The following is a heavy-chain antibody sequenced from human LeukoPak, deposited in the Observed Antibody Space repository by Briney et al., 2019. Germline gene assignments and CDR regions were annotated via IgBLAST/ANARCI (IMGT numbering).Heavy chain of an antibody. D-gene: IGHD3-3*01. CDR2: IYSGGST. CDR3: ARAVGDYDFWSGYSYYYYMDV. V-gene: IGHV3-53*01. J-gene: IGHJ6*03. Sequence: PGGSLRLSCAASGFTFSSYAMSWVRQAPGKGLEWVSVIYSGGSTYYADSVKGRFTISRDNSKNTLYLQMNSLRAEDTAVYYCARAVGDYDFWSGYSYYYYMDVWGKGTTVTVSS. CDR1: GFTFSSYA.